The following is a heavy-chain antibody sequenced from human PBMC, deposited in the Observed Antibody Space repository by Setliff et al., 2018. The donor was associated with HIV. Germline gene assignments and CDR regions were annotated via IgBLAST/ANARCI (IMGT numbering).Heavy chain of an antibody. Sequence: PGGSLRLSCAASGFTFSSYWMTWVRQAPGKGLEWVACVRYDESNKYYAESVKDRFTVSRDNSQNTVYLQMDSLRADDTAVYYCARDDDTTSRYSRFEHWGQGTPVTVSS. V-gene: IGHV3-30*02. CDR1: GFTFSSYW. D-gene: IGHD5-12*01. CDR3: ARDDDTTSRYSRFEH. J-gene: IGHJ5*02. CDR2: VRYDESNK.